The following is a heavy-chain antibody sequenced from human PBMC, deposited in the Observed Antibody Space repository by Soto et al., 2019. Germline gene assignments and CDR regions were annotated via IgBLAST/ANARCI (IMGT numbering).Heavy chain of an antibody. CDR1: GFTFSSYG. J-gene: IGHJ4*02. Sequence: GGSLRLSCAASGFTFSSYGMHWVRQAPGKGLEWVAVISYDGSNKYYADSVKGRFTISRDNSKNTLYLQMNSLRVEDTAVYYCAKVGFPYSYGYLFYYWGQGTLVTVSS. CDR3: AKVGFPYSYGYLFYY. V-gene: IGHV3-30*18. CDR2: ISYDGSNK. D-gene: IGHD5-18*01.